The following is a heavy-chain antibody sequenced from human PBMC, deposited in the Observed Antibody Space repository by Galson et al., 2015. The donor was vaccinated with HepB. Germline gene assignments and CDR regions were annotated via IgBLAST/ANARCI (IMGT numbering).Heavy chain of an antibody. CDR1: GYTFTSYA. CDR2: INAGNGNT. V-gene: IGHV1-3*01. J-gene: IGHJ4*02. D-gene: IGHD6-19*01. CDR3: ARGLEVAGTNRPRDG. Sequence: SVKVSCKASGYTFTSYAMHWVRQAPGQRLEWMGWINAGNGNTEYSQKFQGRVTITRDTSASTAYMELSSLRSEDTAVYYCARGLEVAGTNRPRDGWGQGTLVTVSS.